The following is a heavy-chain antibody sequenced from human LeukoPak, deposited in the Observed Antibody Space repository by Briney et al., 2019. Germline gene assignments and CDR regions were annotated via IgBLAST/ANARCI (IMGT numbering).Heavy chain of an antibody. V-gene: IGHV3-30*09. Sequence: GGSLRLSCAASGFTFSSYAMHWVRQAPGKGLEWVAVISYDGSNKYYADSVKGRFVISRDNSKNTLYLQMNSLRAEDTAVYYCARDVAAGGSYYDGYFQHWGQGTLVTVSS. CDR2: ISYDGSNK. D-gene: IGHD1-26*01. CDR3: ARDVAAGGSYYDGYFQH. J-gene: IGHJ1*01. CDR1: GFTFSSYA.